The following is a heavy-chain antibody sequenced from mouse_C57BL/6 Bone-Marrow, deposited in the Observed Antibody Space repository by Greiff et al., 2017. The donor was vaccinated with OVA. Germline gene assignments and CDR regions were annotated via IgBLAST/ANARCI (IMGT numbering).Heavy chain of an antibody. V-gene: IGHV5-6*02. CDR1: GFTFSSYG. J-gene: IGHJ3*01. Sequence: DVKLQESGGDLVKPGGSLKLSCAASGFTFSSYGMSWVRQTPDKRLEWVATISSGGSYTYYPDSVKGRFTISRDNAKNTLYLQMSSLKSEDTAMYYCARWLLRFAYWGQGTLVTVSA. CDR2: ISSGGSYT. CDR3: ARWLLRFAY. D-gene: IGHD2-3*01.